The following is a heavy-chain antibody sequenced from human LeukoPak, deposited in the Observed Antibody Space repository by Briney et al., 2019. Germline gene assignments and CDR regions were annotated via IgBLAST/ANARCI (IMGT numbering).Heavy chain of an antibody. J-gene: IGHJ4*02. CDR1: GFTVSSNY. CDR2: IHSGGYT. D-gene: IGHD6-13*01. CDR3: ARSGRIAAVLGY. V-gene: IGHV3-66*01. Sequence: GGSLRLSCAASGFTVSSNYMSWVRQAPGKGLEWVSVIHSGGYTDYADSVKGRFTISRDNSKNTLYLQMNSLTAADTAVYYCARSGRIAAVLGYWGQGTLVTVSS.